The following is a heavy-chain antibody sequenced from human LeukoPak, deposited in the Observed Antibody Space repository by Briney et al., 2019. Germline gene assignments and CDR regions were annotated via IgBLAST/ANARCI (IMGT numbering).Heavy chain of an antibody. J-gene: IGHJ6*03. CDR2: IYYSGST. CDR1: GGSISSYY. CDR3: ARGWTVTSAYYYYYMDV. Sequence: SETLSLTCTVSGGSISSYYWGWIRQPPGKGLEWIGYIYYSGSTNYNPSLKSRVTISVDTSKNQFSLKLSSVTAADTAVYYCARGWTVTSAYYYYYMDVWGKGTTVTVSS. V-gene: IGHV4-59*01. D-gene: IGHD4-17*01.